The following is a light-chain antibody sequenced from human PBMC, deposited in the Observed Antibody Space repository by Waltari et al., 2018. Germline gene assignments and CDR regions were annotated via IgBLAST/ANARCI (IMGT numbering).Light chain of an antibody. CDR2: GAS. CDR1: QSVNND. J-gene: IGKJ1*01. V-gene: IGKV3-15*01. CDR3: QQYNNWPPWT. Sequence: EIVLTQSPATLSASPGERATLSCRASQSVNNDLAWYQQRPGQAPRLLIYGASTRATGIPARFTGSGSGTEFTLTINSVQSEDLAIYFCQQYNNWPPWTFGQGTKVEIK.